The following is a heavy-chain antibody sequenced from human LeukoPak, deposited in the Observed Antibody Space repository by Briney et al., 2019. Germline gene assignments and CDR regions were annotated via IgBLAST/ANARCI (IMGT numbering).Heavy chain of an antibody. V-gene: IGHV3-48*04. CDR1: GFALKNYG. CDR2: ISPRDTTT. D-gene: IGHD3-10*01. J-gene: IGHJ4*02. Sequence: GGSLRLSCAISGFALKNYGVNWVRQAPGKGLEWVSKISPRDTTTYYAESVKGRFTVSRDDSKNSLYLQMNNLRAEDTAAYYCARGFGSGSFYFWGQGILVTVSS. CDR3: ARGFGSGSFYF.